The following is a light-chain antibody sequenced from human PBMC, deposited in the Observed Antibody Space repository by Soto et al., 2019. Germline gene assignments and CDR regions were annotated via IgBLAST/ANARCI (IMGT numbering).Light chain of an antibody. V-gene: IGKV2-28*01. CDR2: LGS. Sequence: IVMTQSPLSLPVTPGEPASISCRSSQSLLHSIGYNYLNWYLQKPGQSPQLLIYLGSSRASGVPDSFSGSGAGTDFTLKISRVEAEDAWVYYCMVALRPPYTFGQGTKLEIK. CDR3: MVALRPPYT. J-gene: IGKJ2*01. CDR1: QSLLHSIGYNY.